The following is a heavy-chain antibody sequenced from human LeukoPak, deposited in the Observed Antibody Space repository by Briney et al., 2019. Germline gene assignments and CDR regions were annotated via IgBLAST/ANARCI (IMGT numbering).Heavy chain of an antibody. CDR2: ISSSSSYI. J-gene: IGHJ4*02. Sequence: PGGSLRLSCAASGFTFSSYTMNWVRQAPGKGLEWVSSISSSSSYIYYADSVKGRFTISRDNAKNSLYLQMNSLRAEDTAVYYCARDLGYMRDDYVWGSYRSPFDYWGQGTLVTVSS. D-gene: IGHD3-16*02. CDR1: GFTFSSYT. CDR3: ARDLGYMRDDYVWGSYRSPFDY. V-gene: IGHV3-21*01.